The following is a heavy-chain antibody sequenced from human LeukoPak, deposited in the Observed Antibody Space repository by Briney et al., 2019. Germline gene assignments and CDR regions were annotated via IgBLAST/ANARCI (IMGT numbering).Heavy chain of an antibody. CDR2: VTYSGGTK. V-gene: IGHV3-30*01. CDR1: GFSFSSYA. D-gene: IGHD2-15*01. J-gene: IGHJ4*02. CDR3: ARESYSSDGNSLDY. Sequence: GTSLRLSCAASGFSFSSYAMHWVRQAPGKGLEWVAVVTYSGGTKYYADSVRGRFTISRDNSNDTLYLQMHSLSAEDTAIYYFARESYSSDGNSLDYGAQEIRVTVS.